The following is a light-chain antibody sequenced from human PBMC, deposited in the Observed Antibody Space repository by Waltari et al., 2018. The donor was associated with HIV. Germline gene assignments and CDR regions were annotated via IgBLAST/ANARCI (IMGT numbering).Light chain of an antibody. CDR3: AARDDILSGSWV. CDR2: PDS. J-gene: IGLJ3*02. CDR1: ISNIGTNS. V-gene: IGLV1-44*01. Sequence: HSVLTQAPSASGTLGQRVTISCSGSISNIGTNSVSWFQQLPGMSPRLIIFPDSPRPSGVPDRFSASKSGTSASLAIDGLESGDEADYYCAARDDILSGSWVFGGGT.